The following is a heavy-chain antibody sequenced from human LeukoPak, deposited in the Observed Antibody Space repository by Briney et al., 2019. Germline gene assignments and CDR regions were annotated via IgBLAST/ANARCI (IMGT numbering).Heavy chain of an antibody. CDR2: IYPSDSET. V-gene: IGHV5-51*01. Sequence: GESLKISCKDSGYMFTSYWIAWVRQVPGKGLEWMGIIYPSDSETRYSPSFQGQITISVDRFINTAYLQWNSLKASDTAMYYCAGLGKGSGYDFWWFDPWGQGTLVTVSS. D-gene: IGHD5-12*01. CDR1: GYMFTSYW. J-gene: IGHJ5*02. CDR3: AGLGKGSGYDFWWFDP.